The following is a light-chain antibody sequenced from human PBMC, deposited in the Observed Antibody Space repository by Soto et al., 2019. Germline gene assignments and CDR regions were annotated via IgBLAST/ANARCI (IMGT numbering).Light chain of an antibody. J-gene: IGLJ1*01. Sequence: QSVLTQPPSASGSPGQSVTISCTGSSSDVGGYNYVSWYQQHPGKAPKLMIYDVSKRPSGVPDRFSGSKSGNTASLTVSGLQAEDEADYYCISHAGTSNVLGTGTKLTVL. CDR3: ISHAGTSNV. CDR1: SSDVGGYNY. CDR2: DVS. V-gene: IGLV2-8*01.